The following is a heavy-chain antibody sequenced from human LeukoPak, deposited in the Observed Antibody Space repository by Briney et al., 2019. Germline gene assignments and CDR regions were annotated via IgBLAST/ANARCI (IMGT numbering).Heavy chain of an antibody. CDR3: ASGREQWLAGDAFDI. CDR1: GFTFSSYS. CDR2: ISSSSSYI. D-gene: IGHD6-19*01. J-gene: IGHJ3*02. V-gene: IGHV3-21*01. Sequence: PGGSLRLSCAASGFTFSSYSMNWVRQAPGKGLEWVSSISSSSSYIYCADSVKGRFTISRDNAKNSLYLQMNSLRAEDTAVYYCASGREQWLAGDAFDIWGRGTMVTVSS.